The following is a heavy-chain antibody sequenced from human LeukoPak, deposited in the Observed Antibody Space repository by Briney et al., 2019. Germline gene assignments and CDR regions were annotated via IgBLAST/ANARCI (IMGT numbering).Heavy chain of an antibody. CDR1: GFTFSSYS. J-gene: IGHJ3*02. D-gene: IGHD3-3*01. CDR3: ARDKNTIFGVVIGDAFDI. V-gene: IGHV3-21*01. CDR2: ISSGSSYI. Sequence: SGGSLRLSCAASGFTFSSYSMNWVRQAPGKGLEWVSSISSGSSYIYYADSVKGRFTISRDNAKNSLYLQMNSLRAEDTAVYYCARDKNTIFGVVIGDAFDIWGQGTMVTVSS.